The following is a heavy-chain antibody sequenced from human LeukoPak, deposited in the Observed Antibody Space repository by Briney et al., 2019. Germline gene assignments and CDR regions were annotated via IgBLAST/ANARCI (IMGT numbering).Heavy chain of an antibody. Sequence: PGGSLRLSCAASGFTFSSYGMMWVRQAPGKGLEWVSAITGSGGSTYYADSVKGRWTIARDNSKTTVYLQMHSLRAEDTALYYCAKANRNYYGMDVWGQGTTVTVS. V-gene: IGHV3-23*01. CDR1: GFTFSSYG. CDR2: ITGSGGST. D-gene: IGHD2/OR15-2a*01. J-gene: IGHJ6*02. CDR3: AKANRNYYGMDV.